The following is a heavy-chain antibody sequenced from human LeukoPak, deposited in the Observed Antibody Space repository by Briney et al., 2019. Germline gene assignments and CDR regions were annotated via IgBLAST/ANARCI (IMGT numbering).Heavy chain of an antibody. Sequence: GGSLRLSCAASGFTFSSYWMSWVRQAPGEGLEWVANIKQDGSEKYYVDSVKGRFTISRDNAKNSLYLQMNSLRAEDTAVYYCARDDSSGYYAFDIWGQGTMVTVSS. V-gene: IGHV3-7*01. J-gene: IGHJ3*02. D-gene: IGHD3-22*01. CDR1: GFTFSSYW. CDR3: ARDDSSGYYAFDI. CDR2: IKQDGSEK.